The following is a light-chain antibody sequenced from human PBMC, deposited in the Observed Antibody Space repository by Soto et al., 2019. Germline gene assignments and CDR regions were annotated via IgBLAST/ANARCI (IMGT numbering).Light chain of an antibody. Sequence: DIQMTQSPSSLSASVGDTVTITCRASQGIIDYLAWFQQRPGKAPNLLIYAASTLQIGGPSRFSGSEGGKDFNLTHRSLQPEDAATYYGQKYYSAPQTFGPGNKVEIK. J-gene: IGKJ1*01. CDR1: QGIIDY. CDR3: QKYYSAPQT. V-gene: IGKV1-27*01. CDR2: AAS.